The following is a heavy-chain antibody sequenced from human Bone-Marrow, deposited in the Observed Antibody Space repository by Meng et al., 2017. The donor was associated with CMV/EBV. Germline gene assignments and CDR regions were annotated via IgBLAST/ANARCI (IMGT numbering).Heavy chain of an antibody. J-gene: IGHJ5*02. CDR1: GYTFTSYD. Sequence: ASVKVSCKASGYTFTSYDINWVRQATGQGLEWMGWMNPNSGNTGYAQKFQGRVTMTRNTSISTAYMELSSPRSEDTAVYYCARGPARSELSQKYCSGGSCYWFDPWGQGTLVTVSS. V-gene: IGHV1-8*01. CDR3: ARGPARSELSQKYCSGGSCYWFDP. D-gene: IGHD2-15*01. CDR2: MNPNSGNT.